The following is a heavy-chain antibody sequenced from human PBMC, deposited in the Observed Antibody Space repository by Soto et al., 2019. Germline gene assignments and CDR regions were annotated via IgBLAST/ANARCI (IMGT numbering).Heavy chain of an antibody. D-gene: IGHD3-10*01. CDR1: GFTFSSYS. Sequence: GGSLRLSCAASGFTFSSYSMNWVRRAPGKGLEWVSSISSSSSYIYYADSVKGRFTISRDNAKNSLYLQMNSLRAEDTAVYYCARDSCGSGSYSCVWFDPWGQGTLVTVSS. J-gene: IGHJ5*02. V-gene: IGHV3-21*01. CDR2: ISSSSSYI. CDR3: ARDSCGSGSYSCVWFDP.